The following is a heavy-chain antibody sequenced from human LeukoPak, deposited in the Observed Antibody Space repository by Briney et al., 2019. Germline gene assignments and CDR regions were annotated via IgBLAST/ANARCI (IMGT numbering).Heavy chain of an antibody. J-gene: IGHJ4*02. Sequence: GASVKVSCKVSGYTPTELSMHWVRQAPGKGLEWMGGFDPEDGETIYAQKFQGRVTMTEDTSTDTAYMELSSLRSEDTAVYYCATDSTVVRYFDYWGQGTLVTVSS. CDR3: ATDSTVVRYFDY. CDR2: FDPEDGET. CDR1: GYTPTELS. D-gene: IGHD4-23*01. V-gene: IGHV1-24*01.